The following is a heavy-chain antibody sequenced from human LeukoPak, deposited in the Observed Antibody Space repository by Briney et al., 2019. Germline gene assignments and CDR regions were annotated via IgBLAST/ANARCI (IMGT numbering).Heavy chain of an antibody. CDR3: ALERASYYGSGGPQPFDY. Sequence: GASVKVSCKASGYTFTSYDINWVRQATGQGLEWMGWINPNSGGTNYAQKFQGRVTMTRDTSISTAYMELSRLRSDDTAVYYCALERASYYGSGGPQPFDYWGQGTLVTVSS. CDR1: GYTFTSYD. J-gene: IGHJ4*02. CDR2: INPNSGGT. D-gene: IGHD3-10*01. V-gene: IGHV1-2*02.